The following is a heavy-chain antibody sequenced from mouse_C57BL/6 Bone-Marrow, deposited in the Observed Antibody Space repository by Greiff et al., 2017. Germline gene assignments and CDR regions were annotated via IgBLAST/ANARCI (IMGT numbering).Heavy chain of an antibody. D-gene: IGHD1-1*01. CDR3: ASTVYYCDY. V-gene: IGHV1-81*01. J-gene: IGHJ2*01. Sequence: QVQLQQSGAELARPGASVKLSCKASGYTFTSYGISWVKQRTGQGLEWIGDIYPRSGNTYYNEKFKGKVTLTADKSSSTAYMELSSLTSEDSAVYFCASTVYYCDYWGQGTTLTVSS. CDR1: GYTFTSYG. CDR2: IYPRSGNT.